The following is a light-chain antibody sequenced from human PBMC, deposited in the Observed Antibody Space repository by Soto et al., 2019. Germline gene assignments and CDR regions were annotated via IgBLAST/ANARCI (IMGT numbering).Light chain of an antibody. J-gene: IGKJ1*01. V-gene: IGKV3-20*01. Sequence: EVVLTQSPVTLSLSPGERATLSCRASQSFRGLLAWYQQKPGQAPRLLIYGASSRATGIPDRFSGSGSGTDFTLTISRLEPEDFAVYCCQQYGTSRTFGQGTKVDI. CDR1: QSFRGL. CDR3: QQYGTSRT. CDR2: GAS.